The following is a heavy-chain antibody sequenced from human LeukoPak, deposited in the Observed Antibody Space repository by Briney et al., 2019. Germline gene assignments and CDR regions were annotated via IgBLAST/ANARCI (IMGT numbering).Heavy chain of an antibody. CDR3: ARRPYSGSPNWFDP. CDR1: GHRFTNHW. J-gene: IGHJ5*02. CDR2: INLGDSGT. D-gene: IGHD1-26*01. Sequence: GESLKISCEVSGHRFTNHWIGWVRQMPGKGLEWMGIINLGDSGTKYSPSFQGQVTISLDKSISTAYLQWRSLKASDTAMYYCARRPYSGSPNWFDPWGQGTLVTVSS. V-gene: IGHV5-51*01.